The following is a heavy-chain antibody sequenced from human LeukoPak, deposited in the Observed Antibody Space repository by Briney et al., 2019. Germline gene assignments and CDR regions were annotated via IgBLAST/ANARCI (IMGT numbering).Heavy chain of an antibody. CDR2: INPNSGGT. J-gene: IGHJ4*02. CDR3: ARDMSPVVITTMGGPFDY. CDR1: GYTFTGYY. V-gene: IGHV1-2*02. D-gene: IGHD3-22*01. Sequence: GASVKVSCKASGYTFTGYYMHWARQAPGQGLEWMGWINPNSGGTNYAQKFQGRVTMTRDTSISTAYMELSRLRSDDTAVYYCARDMSPVVITTMGGPFDYWGQGTLVTVSS.